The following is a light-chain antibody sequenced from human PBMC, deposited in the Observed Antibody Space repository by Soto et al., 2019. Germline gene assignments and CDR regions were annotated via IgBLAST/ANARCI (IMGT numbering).Light chain of an antibody. CDR1: SSNIGSNT. CDR3: AAWDDSLNGYV. Sequence: QSALTQPPSASGTPGQRVTISCSGRSSNIGSNTVNWYQQLPGTAPTLLIYSNNQRPSGVPDRFSGSKSGTTASLAIDGLQSEDEADDYCAAWDDSLNGYVFGTGTTVTVL. J-gene: IGLJ1*01. CDR2: SNN. V-gene: IGLV1-44*01.